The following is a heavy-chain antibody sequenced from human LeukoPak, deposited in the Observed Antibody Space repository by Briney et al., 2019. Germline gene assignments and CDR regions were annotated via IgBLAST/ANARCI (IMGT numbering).Heavy chain of an antibody. J-gene: IGHJ3*02. CDR2: INSDGSST. CDR3: ARDRGYDNAFDI. V-gene: IGHV3-74*01. D-gene: IGHD5-12*01. CDR1: GFTVSSYW. Sequence: PGGSLRLSCAASGFTVSSYWMHWVRQAPGKGLVWVSRINSDGSSTTYADSVKGRFTISRDNAKNTLYLQMNSLRAEDTAVYYCARDRGYDNAFDIWGQGTMVTVSS.